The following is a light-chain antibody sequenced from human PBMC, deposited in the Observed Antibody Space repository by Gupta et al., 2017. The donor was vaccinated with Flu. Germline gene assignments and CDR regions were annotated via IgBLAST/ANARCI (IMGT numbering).Light chain of an antibody. V-gene: IGKV1-27*01. CDR3: QKDYAVPNT. CDR2: AAS. Sequence: DIQMTQSPSSLSASVGDRVTITCRASQGISSYLAWYQQKPGKVPKLLIYAASTLQSGAPSRFSGSGSGTDFTLTISSLQPEDVATYYCQKDYAVPNTFGQGTRLEIK. CDR1: QGISSY. J-gene: IGKJ5*01.